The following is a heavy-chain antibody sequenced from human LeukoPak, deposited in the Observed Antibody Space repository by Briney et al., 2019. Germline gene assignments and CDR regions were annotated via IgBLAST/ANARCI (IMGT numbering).Heavy chain of an antibody. CDR3: VRGGPLAGHAFDV. V-gene: IGHV3-13*04. CDR2: ITSGGDT. J-gene: IGHJ3*01. Sequence: GGSLRLSCAGSGFTFNKYDMHWVRQAPGRGLEWVSDITSGGDTHYQGSVKGRFTISRDNAKNSFYLEMNSLRVGDTAVYYCVRGGPLAGHAFDVWGRGTLVTVS. CDR1: GFTFNKYD. D-gene: IGHD6-19*01.